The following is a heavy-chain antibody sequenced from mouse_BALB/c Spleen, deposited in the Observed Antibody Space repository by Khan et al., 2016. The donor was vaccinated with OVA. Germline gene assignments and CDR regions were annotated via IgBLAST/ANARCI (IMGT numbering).Heavy chain of an antibody. V-gene: IGHV1-63*02. Sequence: QVHVKQSGAEVVRPGTSAKISCKTSGYTFTNYWLAWLKQRPGHGPEWIGDIFPGGTYTNYNENLKDKATLTADTFSSTAYMQLRSLTSEDSAVYFCARYPRGNYDAMDYWGQGTSVTVSS. CDR1: GYTFTNYW. D-gene: IGHD2-1*01. CDR3: ARYPRGNYDAMDY. CDR2: IFPGGTYT. J-gene: IGHJ4*01.